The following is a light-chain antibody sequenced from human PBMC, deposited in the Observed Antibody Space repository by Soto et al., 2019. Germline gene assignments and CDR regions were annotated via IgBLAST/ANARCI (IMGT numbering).Light chain of an antibody. V-gene: IGLV8-61*01. J-gene: IGLJ3*02. CDR2: STN. CDR3: VLYLGRGISV. Sequence: QTVVTQEPSFSVSPGGTVTLTCGLGSGSVSTSHYPSWHQQTPGQAPRPLIYSTNTRSSGVPDRFSGSILGNRAALTITGAQVDDESHYYCVLYLGRGISVFGGGTKLTVL. CDR1: SGSVSTSHY.